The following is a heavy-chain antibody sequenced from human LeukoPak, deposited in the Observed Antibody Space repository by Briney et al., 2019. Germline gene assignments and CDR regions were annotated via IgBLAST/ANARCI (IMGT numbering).Heavy chain of an antibody. CDR2: INPSGGGT. CDR1: GYTFTSYG. D-gene: IGHD6-13*01. Sequence: ASVKVSCKASGYTFTSYGISWVRQAPGQGLEWMGIINPSGGGTSYAQKFQGRVTMTRDTSTSTVYMELSSLRSEDTAVYYCARDGRIAAAGTSVHFDYWGQGTLVTVSS. J-gene: IGHJ4*02. CDR3: ARDGRIAAAGTSVHFDY. V-gene: IGHV1-46*01.